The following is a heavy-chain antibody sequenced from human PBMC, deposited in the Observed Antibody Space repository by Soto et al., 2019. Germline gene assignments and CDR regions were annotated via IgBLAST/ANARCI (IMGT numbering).Heavy chain of an antibody. V-gene: IGHV4-61*01. CDR3: ARQQAGTGGGY. CDR2: IYNSGST. CDR1: GGSVSANSYY. J-gene: IGHJ4*02. Sequence: PSETLSLTCTVSGGSVSANSYYWNWIRQPPGKGLEWIGYIYNSGSTNYNPSLKSRVTISVDTSKNQFSLKLSSVTAADTAVYYCARQQAGTGGGYCGQGNRATVSS. D-gene: IGHD6-13*01.